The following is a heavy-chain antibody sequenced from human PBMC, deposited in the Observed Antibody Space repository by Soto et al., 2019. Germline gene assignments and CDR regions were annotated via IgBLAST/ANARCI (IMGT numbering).Heavy chain of an antibody. V-gene: IGHV1-18*01. J-gene: IGHJ5*02. Sequence: QVQLVQSGGEVKKPGASVKVSCKASGYTFTNYGISWVRQAPGQGLEWMGWINVYNGNTKYAQKVQGRVTMTTDTHQRTAYMELRRLRSDDTAVYYCARGVGSGSYYHQYNSFDPWGQGALVTVSS. CDR3: ARGVGSGSYYHQYNSFDP. CDR2: INVYNGNT. CDR1: GYTFTNYG. D-gene: IGHD3-10*01.